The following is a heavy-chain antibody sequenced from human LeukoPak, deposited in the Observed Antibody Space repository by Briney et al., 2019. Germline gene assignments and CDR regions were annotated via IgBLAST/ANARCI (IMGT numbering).Heavy chain of an antibody. D-gene: IGHD4-23*01. CDR1: GGTFSSYA. Sequence: SVKVSCKASGGTFSSYAISWVRQAPGQGLEWMGGIIPIFGTANYAQKFQGRVTTTADESTSTAYMELSSLRSEDTAVYYCATRFDYGGNYFDYWGQGTLVTVSS. J-gene: IGHJ4*02. CDR3: ATRFDYGGNYFDY. CDR2: IIPIFGTA. V-gene: IGHV1-69*01.